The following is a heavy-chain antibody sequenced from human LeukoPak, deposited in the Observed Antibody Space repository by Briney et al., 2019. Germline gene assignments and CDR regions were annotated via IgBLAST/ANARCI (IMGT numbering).Heavy chain of an antibody. J-gene: IGHJ6*02. D-gene: IGHD3-9*01. CDR2: INHSGST. Sequence: SETLSLTCAAYGGSFSGYYWSWIRQPPGKGLEWIGEINHSGSTNYNPSLKSRVTISVDTSKNQFSLKLSSVTAADTAVYYCARGTTVLRYFDWLTGYGMDVWGQGTTVTVSS. CDR3: ARGTTVLRYFDWLTGYGMDV. V-gene: IGHV4-34*01. CDR1: GGSFSGYY.